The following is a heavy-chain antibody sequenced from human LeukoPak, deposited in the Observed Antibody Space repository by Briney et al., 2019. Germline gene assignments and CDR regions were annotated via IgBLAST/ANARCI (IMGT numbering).Heavy chain of an antibody. D-gene: IGHD3-22*01. CDR1: GYSISSGYY. J-gene: IGHJ4*02. CDR3: ARSHYDSSGYYLGY. Sequence: SETLSLTCNVSGYSISSGYYWGWIRQPPGKGLEWITSIYHSGLIYYNPSLKSRVTISVDTSKNQFSLKLSSVTAADTAVYYCARSHYDSSGYYLGYWGQGTLVTVSS. CDR2: IYHSGLI. V-gene: IGHV4-38-2*02.